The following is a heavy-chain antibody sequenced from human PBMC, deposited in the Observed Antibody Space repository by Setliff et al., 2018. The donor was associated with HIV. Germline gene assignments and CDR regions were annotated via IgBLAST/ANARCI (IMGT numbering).Heavy chain of an antibody. D-gene: IGHD4-17*01. CDR3: TRAYYGDYSYY. V-gene: IGHV3-49*04. CDR2: IRSKAYGGTT. J-gene: IGHJ4*02. Sequence: PGGSLRLSCAASGFTFSNYAMGWVRQAPGKGLEWVGFIRSKAYGGTTEYAASVKGRFTISRDDSKSIAYLQMNSLKTEDTAVYYCTRAYYGDYSYYWGQGTLVTVSS. CDR1: GFTFSNYA.